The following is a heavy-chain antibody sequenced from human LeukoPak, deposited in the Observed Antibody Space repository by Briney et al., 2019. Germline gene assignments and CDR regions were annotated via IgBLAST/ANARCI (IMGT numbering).Heavy chain of an antibody. D-gene: IGHD6-13*01. V-gene: IGHV3-74*01. CDR1: GFTLSQYW. CDR2: INEDGNRI. Sequence: GGSLRLSCAASGFTLSQYWMHWVRQAPGKGPVWVSRINEDGNRIDYADSVKGRFTISRDNSKNTLYLQMYSLRAEDTAVYYCAKVRIAAAGTLGFQHWGQGTLVTVSS. J-gene: IGHJ1*01. CDR3: AKVRIAAAGTLGFQH.